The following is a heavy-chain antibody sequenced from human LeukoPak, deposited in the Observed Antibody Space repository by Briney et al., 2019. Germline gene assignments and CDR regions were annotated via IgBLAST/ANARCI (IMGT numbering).Heavy chain of an antibody. CDR3: GREWDDVVVVSAATYDDFDS. Sequence: GGSLRLSCAASGFTFSSSAMHWVRQAPGKGLEWVAVISYDGSNKYYADSVKGRFTITRGNSTNTLYLQMNSLRAEDTAVYYCGREWDDVVVVSAATYDDFDSWGQGTMVTVSS. V-gene: IGHV3-30-3*01. D-gene: IGHD2-2*01. CDR1: GFTFSSSA. J-gene: IGHJ3*02. CDR2: ISYDGSNK.